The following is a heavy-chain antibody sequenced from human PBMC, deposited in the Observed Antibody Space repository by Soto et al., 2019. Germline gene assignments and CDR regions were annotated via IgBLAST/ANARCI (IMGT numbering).Heavy chain of an antibody. CDR2: IRSKAYGGTT. CDR1: GFTFGDYA. Sequence: GSLTLSCTASGFTFGDYAMSWFRQAPGKGLEWVGFIRSKAYGGTTEYAASVKGRFTISRDDSKSIAYLQMNSLKTEDTAVYYCTRAVAGPDHHYYMDVWGKGTTVTVSS. CDR3: TRAVAGPDHHYYMDV. V-gene: IGHV3-49*03. J-gene: IGHJ6*03. D-gene: IGHD6-19*01.